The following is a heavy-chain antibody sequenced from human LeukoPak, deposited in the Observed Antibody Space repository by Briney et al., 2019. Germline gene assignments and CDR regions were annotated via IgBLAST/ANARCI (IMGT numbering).Heavy chain of an antibody. D-gene: IGHD6-13*01. V-gene: IGHV3-48*01. CDR1: GFTFSSYS. CDR2: ITSSSSSI. CDR3: ARGLQQLVRGFSYYFMDV. Sequence: PGGSLRLSCAASGFTFSSYSMNWVRQAPGKGLEWVSYITSSSSSIYDADSVRGRFTISRDNAKNSLYLQMNSLRAEDTAVYYCARGLQQLVRGFSYYFMDVWGKGTTVTVSS. J-gene: IGHJ6*03.